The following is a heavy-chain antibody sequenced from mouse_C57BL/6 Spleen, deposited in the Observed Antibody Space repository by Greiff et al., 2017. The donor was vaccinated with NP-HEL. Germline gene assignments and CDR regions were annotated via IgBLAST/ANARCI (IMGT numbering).Heavy chain of an antibody. CDR3: ARGITTVVEYFDV. J-gene: IGHJ1*03. CDR2: INPNNGGT. CDR1: GYTFTDYY. V-gene: IGHV1-26*01. D-gene: IGHD1-1*01. Sequence: EVQLQQSGPELVKPGASVKISCKASGYTFTDYYMNWVKQSHGKSLEWIGDINPNNGGTSYNQKFKGKATLTVDKSSSTAYMELRSLTSEDSAVYCCARGITTVVEYFDVWGKGTTVTVSS.